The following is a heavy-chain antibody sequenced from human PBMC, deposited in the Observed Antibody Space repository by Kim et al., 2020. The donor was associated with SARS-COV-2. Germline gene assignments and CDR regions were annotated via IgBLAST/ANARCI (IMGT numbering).Heavy chain of an antibody. CDR1: GGSISSSSHY. V-gene: IGHV4-39*01. CDR2: SYYSGST. CDR3: ARLPTNSWVYSGGYYMGRFDP. J-gene: IGHJ5*02. Sequence: SETLSLTCTVSGGSISSSSHYWGWIRQPPGKGLEWIGSSYYSGSTYYNPSLKRRVTISVDTPKNQFSLKLSSVTAADTAVYYCARLPTNSWVYSGGYYMGRFDPWGQGALVTFSS. D-gene: IGHD1-26*01.